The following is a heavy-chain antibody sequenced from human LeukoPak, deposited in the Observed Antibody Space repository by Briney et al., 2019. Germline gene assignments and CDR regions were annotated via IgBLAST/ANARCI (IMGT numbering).Heavy chain of an antibody. CDR1: GYTFTNYG. Sequence: GASVKVSCKASGYTFTNYGISWVRQAPGQGLEWMGWVSTYTFTTHYAQKFQGRVTMTKDTSTSTAYMELSSLRSDDTAVYYCTRGRDMSATAHYWGQGTPVTVSS. CDR3: TRGRDMSATAHY. J-gene: IGHJ4*02. V-gene: IGHV1-18*01. CDR2: VSTYTFTT. D-gene: IGHD6-13*01.